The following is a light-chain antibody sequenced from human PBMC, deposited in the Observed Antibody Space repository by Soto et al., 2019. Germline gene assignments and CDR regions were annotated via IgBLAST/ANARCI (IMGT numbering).Light chain of an antibody. CDR2: GNS. V-gene: IGLV1-40*01. Sequence: QSVLTQPPSVSGAPGQSVTISCTGSSSNIGAGYDVHWYQQLPGTAPKLLIYGNSNRPSGVPDRFSGSKSGTSASLAITGLQAEDEADYYCQSYDSSLSRLFGGGTKLTVL. J-gene: IGLJ2*01. CDR3: QSYDSSLSRL. CDR1: SSNIGAGYD.